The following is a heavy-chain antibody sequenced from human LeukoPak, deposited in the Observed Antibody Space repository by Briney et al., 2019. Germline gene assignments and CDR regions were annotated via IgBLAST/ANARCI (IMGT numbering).Heavy chain of an antibody. CDR3: AKYGGFGEPPH. D-gene: IGHD3-10*01. V-gene: IGHV3-23*01. J-gene: IGHJ4*02. CDR2: ISGSGGGT. CDR1: GFTFSSYA. Sequence: GGSLRLSCAASGFTFSSYAMSWVRQAPGKGLEWVSAISGSGGGTSYAVSVKGRFTISRDNSKNTLYLQMNSLRPGDTAVYYCAKYGGFGEPPHWGPGALVTVSS.